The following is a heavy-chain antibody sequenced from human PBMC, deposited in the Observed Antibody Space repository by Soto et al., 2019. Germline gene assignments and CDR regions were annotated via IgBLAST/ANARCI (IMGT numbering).Heavy chain of an antibody. CDR1: GYSFTTYW. CDR3: ARHEATYYHFYGMDV. J-gene: IGHJ6*02. Sequence: GESLKISCKSHGYSFTTYWIAWVRQKPGKGLEWMGSIHPGESDTRYSPSFQGQVTISADRSITTAYLQWSSLEASDTAMYYCARHEATYYHFYGMDVWGQGTTVTVSS. V-gene: IGHV5-51*01. CDR2: IHPGESDT.